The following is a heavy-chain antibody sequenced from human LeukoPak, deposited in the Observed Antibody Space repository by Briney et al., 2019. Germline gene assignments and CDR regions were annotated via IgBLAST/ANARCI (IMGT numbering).Heavy chain of an antibody. CDR3: ARDLVQLWSKDF. CDR1: GFTFSNYE. J-gene: IGHJ4*02. D-gene: IGHD5-18*01. Sequence: GGSLRLSCAASGFTFSNYEFNWVRQAPGKGLEWVSYISSSGRNIYYADSVKGRFTISRDNAKNSLYLRMNSLRAEDTAVYYCARDLVQLWSKDFWGQGTLVTVSS. V-gene: IGHV3-48*03. CDR2: ISSSGRNI.